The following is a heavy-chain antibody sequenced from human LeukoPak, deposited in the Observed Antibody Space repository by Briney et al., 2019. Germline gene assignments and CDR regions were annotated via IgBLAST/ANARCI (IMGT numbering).Heavy chain of an antibody. J-gene: IGHJ4*02. CDR1: GFIFSNYG. D-gene: IGHD1-14*01. V-gene: IGHV3-48*01. Sequence: GGSLRLSCAASGFIFSNYGMSWVRQAPGKGLEWVSFISGSSTTKYYVDSVKGRFTISRDNAKNSLYLQMNSLRAEDTAVYYCAGVRVGYYFDYWGQGTLVTVSS. CDR2: ISGSSTTK. CDR3: AGVRVGYYFDY.